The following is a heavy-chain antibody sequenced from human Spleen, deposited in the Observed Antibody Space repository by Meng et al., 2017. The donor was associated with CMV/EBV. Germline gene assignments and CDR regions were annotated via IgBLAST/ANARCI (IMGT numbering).Heavy chain of an antibody. CDR1: GGSFSGYS. V-gene: IGHV4-34*01. CDR2: INHSGST. CDR3: ASDKALSYYYDSSGLSGAFDI. Sequence: LRLSCAVYGGSFSGYSWSWIRQPPGKGLEWIGEINHSGSTTYNPSLKSRVTISVDTSKNQFSLKLSSVTAADTAVYYCASDKALSYYYDSSGLSGAFDIWGQGTMVTVSS. J-gene: IGHJ3*02. D-gene: IGHD3-22*01.